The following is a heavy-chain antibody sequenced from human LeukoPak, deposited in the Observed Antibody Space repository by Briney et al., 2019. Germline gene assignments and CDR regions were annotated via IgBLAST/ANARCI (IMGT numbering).Heavy chain of an antibody. V-gene: IGHV4-61*02. J-gene: IGHJ4*02. D-gene: IGHD5/OR15-5a*01. CDR1: GGSISSGSYY. Sequence: SETLSLTCTVSGGSISSGSYYWSWIRQPAGKGLEWIGRVYTSGSTNYNPSLKSRVTISVDTSKNQFSLRLTSVTAADTAVYFCATLVSTRYYFDYWGQGTLVTVSS. CDR3: ATLVSTRYYFDY. CDR2: VYTSGST.